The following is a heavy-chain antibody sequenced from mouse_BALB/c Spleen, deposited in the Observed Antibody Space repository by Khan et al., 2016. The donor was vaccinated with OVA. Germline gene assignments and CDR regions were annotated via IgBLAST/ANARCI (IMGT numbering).Heavy chain of an antibody. CDR2: IYPGDGTT. V-gene: IGHV1S56*01. CDR1: GYTFTAYD. J-gene: IGHJ4*01. CDR3: AREGLRGVGMDY. D-gene: IGHD1-1*01. Sequence: QVQLKQSGPELVKPGALVKISCKASGYTFTAYDINWVKQRPGQGLEWIGWIYPGDGTTEYNENLKGKATLTADTSSNTAYMQLSSLTSEKSAVYFCAREGLRGVGMDYWGQGTSVSVSS.